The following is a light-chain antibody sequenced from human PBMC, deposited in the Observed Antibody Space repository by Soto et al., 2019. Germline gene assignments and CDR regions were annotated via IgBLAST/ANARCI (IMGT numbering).Light chain of an antibody. V-gene: IGLV4-60*03. J-gene: IGLJ3*02. CDR3: ETWDSNSNWV. CDR2: LEGSGSY. CDR1: SGHSSHI. Sequence: QSVLTQSSSASASLGSSVKLTCTLSSGHSSHIIAWHQQQPGKAPRYLMKLEGSGSYNKGSGVPDRFSGSSSGADRYLTISNLQSEDEADYYCETWDSNSNWVFGGGTKADRP.